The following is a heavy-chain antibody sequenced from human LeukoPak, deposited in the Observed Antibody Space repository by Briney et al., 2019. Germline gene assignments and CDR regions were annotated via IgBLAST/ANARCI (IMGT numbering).Heavy chain of an antibody. D-gene: IGHD5-18*01. CDR2: ISYDGSNK. Sequence: GGSLRLSCAASGFTFSSYGMHWVRQAPGKGLEWVAVISYDGSNKYYADSVKGRFTISRDNSKNTLYLQMNSLRAEDTAVYYCARGGDIQPFDYWGQGTLVTVSS. CDR1: GFTFSSYG. J-gene: IGHJ4*02. V-gene: IGHV3-30*03. CDR3: ARGGDIQPFDY.